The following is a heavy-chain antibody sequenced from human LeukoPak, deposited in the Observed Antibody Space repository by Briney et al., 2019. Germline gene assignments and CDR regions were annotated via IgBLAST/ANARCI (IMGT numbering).Heavy chain of an antibody. D-gene: IGHD2-2*01. Sequence: ASVKVSCKASGYTFTSYYMHWVRQAPGQGLEWMGIINPSGGSTSYAQKFQGRVAMTRDTSTSTVYMELSSLRSEDTAVYYCARDVGGPAVRETSGYFDYWGQGTLVTVSS. CDR2: INPSGGST. CDR3: ARDVGGPAVRETSGYFDY. J-gene: IGHJ4*02. CDR1: GYTFTSYY. V-gene: IGHV1-46*01.